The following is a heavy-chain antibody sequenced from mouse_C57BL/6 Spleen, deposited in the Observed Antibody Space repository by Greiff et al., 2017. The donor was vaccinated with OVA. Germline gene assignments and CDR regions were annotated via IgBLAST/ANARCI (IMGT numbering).Heavy chain of an antibody. J-gene: IGHJ3*01. Sequence: EVMLVEPGGGLVKPGGSLKLSCAASGFTFSSYTMSWVRQTPEQRLEWVATISGGGGNTYYPDSVKGRFTISRDNAQNTLYMQMSSLRSEDTALYYCARHGYYDYDGFAYWGQGTLVTVSA. CDR1: GFTFSSYT. D-gene: IGHD2-4*01. CDR3: ARHGYYDYDGFAY. CDR2: ISGGGGNT. V-gene: IGHV5-9*01.